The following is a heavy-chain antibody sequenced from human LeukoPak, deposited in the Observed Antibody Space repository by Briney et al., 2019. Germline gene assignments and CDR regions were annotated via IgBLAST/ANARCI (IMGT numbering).Heavy chain of an antibody. J-gene: IGHJ2*01. CDR2: IYYSGST. V-gene: IGHV4-59*01. D-gene: IGHD2-2*01. CDR3: ARVVVPAAIRDWYFDL. CDR1: GFSLSGYW. Sequence: GSLRLSCVASGFSLSGYWMYWIRQPPGKGLEWIGYIYYSGSTNYNPSLKSRVTISVDTSKNQFSLKLSSVTAADTAVYYCARVVVPAAIRDWYFDLWGRGTLVTVSS.